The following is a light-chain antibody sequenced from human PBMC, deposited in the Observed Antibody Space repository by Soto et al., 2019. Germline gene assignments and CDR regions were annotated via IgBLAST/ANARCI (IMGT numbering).Light chain of an antibody. CDR3: QQYNSYPYT. CDR1: QSISVW. V-gene: IGKV1-5*03. Sequence: DIQMTQSPSTLSASVGDRVTITCRASQSISVWLAWYQQKPGKAPKLLVYKASDLENGVPSRFGGSGSETEFTLTISSLQPDDLATYYCQQYNSYPYTFGQGTRLDIK. J-gene: IGKJ2*01. CDR2: KAS.